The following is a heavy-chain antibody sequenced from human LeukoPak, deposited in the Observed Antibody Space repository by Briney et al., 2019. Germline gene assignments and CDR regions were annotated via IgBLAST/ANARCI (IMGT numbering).Heavy chain of an antibody. CDR1: GGSISSYY. CDR2: IYYSGST. J-gene: IGHJ5*02. D-gene: IGHD6-13*01. Sequence: PSETLSLTCTASGGSISSYYWSWIRQPPGKGLEWIGYIYYSGSTNYNPSLKSRVTMSVDTSKNQFSLKLSSVTAADTAVYYCARATRAAPPGPNWFDPWGQGTLVTVSS. V-gene: IGHV4-59*12. CDR3: ARATRAAPPGPNWFDP.